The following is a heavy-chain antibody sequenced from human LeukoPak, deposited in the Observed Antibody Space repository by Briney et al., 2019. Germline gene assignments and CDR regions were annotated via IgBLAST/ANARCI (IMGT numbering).Heavy chain of an antibody. CDR1: GGSFSGYY. D-gene: IGHD5-24*01. CDR2: INHSGST. V-gene: IGHV4-34*01. J-gene: IGHJ4*02. CDR3: ARGRDGQILWNSFDY. Sequence: PSETLSLTCAVYGGSFSGYYWSWIRQPPGKGLEWIGEINHSGSTNYNPSLKSRVSISVDTSKNQFSLKLNSVTAADTAVYYCARGRDGQILWNSFDYWGQGTLVIVSS.